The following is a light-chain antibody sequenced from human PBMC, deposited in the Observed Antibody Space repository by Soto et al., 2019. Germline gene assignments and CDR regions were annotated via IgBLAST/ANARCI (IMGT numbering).Light chain of an antibody. J-gene: IGKJ4*01. CDR3: QQYNNWPLT. V-gene: IGKV3D-15*01. CDR2: GAS. Sequence: EMVMTQPPATLSVSPGERATLSCRASQSVSSNLAWYQQKPGQAPRLLIYGASTRATGIPARFSGSQSGTEFTLTISSLLSEDFAVYSCQQYNNWPLTFGGGTKVDIK. CDR1: QSVSSN.